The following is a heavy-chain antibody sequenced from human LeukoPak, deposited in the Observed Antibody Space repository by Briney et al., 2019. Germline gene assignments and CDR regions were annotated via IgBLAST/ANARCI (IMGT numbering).Heavy chain of an antibody. CDR3: ARDGWYYGSGSYGSDY. V-gene: IGHV1-2*02. D-gene: IGHD3-10*01. CDR2: INPISGDT. Sequence: ASLKVSCKASGYTFTGFYIHWVRQAPGQGLEWMGWINPISGDTNYAQKFQGRVTITADESTSTAYMELSSLRSEDTAVYYCARDGWYYGSGSYGSDYWGQGTLVTVSS. CDR1: GYTFTGFY. J-gene: IGHJ4*02.